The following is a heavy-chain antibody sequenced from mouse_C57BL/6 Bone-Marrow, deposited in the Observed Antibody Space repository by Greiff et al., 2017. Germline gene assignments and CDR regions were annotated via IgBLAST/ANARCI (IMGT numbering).Heavy chain of an antibody. D-gene: IGHD1-1*01. CDR2: LSNGGGST. V-gene: IGHV5-12*01. J-gene: IGHJ3*01. CDR3: ARRDGGFAY. CDR1: GFTFRDYY. Sequence: EVKLMESGGGLVQPGGSLKLSCAASGFTFRDYYMYWVRQTPEKRLEWVAYLSNGGGSTYYPDSVKGRFTISRDNAKNTLYLQTSRLKSEDTAMYYCARRDGGFAYWGQGTLVTVSA.